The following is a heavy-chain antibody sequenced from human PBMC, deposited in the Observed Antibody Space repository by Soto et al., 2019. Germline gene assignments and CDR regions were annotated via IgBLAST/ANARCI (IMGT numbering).Heavy chain of an antibody. D-gene: IGHD1-1*01. J-gene: IGHJ6*02. CDR1: GGTFSTYA. CDR3: ARQLDWNYYYYGMDV. V-gene: IGHV1-69*14. Sequence: QVQLVQSGAEVKKPGSSVKVSCKASGGTFSTYAISWVRQAPGQGLEWMGGIIPIFNRPNYAQEFQARLTIAADKTSSTAYMELSSLRSEDAAVYYCARQLDWNYYYYGMDVWGQGTTVTVSS. CDR2: IIPIFNRP.